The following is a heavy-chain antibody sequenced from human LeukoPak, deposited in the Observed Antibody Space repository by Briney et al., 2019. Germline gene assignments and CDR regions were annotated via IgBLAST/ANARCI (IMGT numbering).Heavy chain of an antibody. CDR1: GYTFTGYY. CDR3: ARDDDSSGYAFDI. D-gene: IGHD3-22*01. CDR2: INPNSGGT. Sequence: GASVKVSCKASGYTFTGYYMHWVRQAPGQGLEWMGLINPNSGGTNYAQKFQGRVTMTRDTSISTAYMELSRLRSDDTAVYYCARDDDSSGYAFDIWGQGTMFTVSS. J-gene: IGHJ3*02. V-gene: IGHV1-2*02.